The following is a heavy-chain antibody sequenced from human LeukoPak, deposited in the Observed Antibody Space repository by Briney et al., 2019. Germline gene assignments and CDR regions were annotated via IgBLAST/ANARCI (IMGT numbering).Heavy chain of an antibody. J-gene: IGHJ5*02. CDR1: GDYINTGHW. CDR3: AREYGDYSWFDP. V-gene: IGHV4-4*02. Sequence: SETLSLTCSVSGDYINTGHWWSWVRQPPGKGLEWIGEVFYSGKTDFNPSLKNRVTISLDKSKNQLSLKLTSVTAADTAVYYCAREYGDYSWFDPWAREPWSPSPQ. D-gene: IGHD4-17*01. CDR2: VFYSGKT.